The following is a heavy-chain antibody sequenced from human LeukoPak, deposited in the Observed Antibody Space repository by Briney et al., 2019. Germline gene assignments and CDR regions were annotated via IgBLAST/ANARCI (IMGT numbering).Heavy chain of an antibody. D-gene: IGHD6-13*01. V-gene: IGHV1-2*02. J-gene: IGHJ4*02. CDR1: GYTFTGYY. CDR2: INPNSGGT. Sequence: ASVKVSCKASGYTFTGYYMHWVRQAPGQGLEWMGWINPNSGGTNYAQKFQGRVTMTRDTSISTAYMELSRLRSDDTAVYYCARVSGKQQLPGYWGQGTLVTVPS. CDR3: ARVSGKQQLPGY.